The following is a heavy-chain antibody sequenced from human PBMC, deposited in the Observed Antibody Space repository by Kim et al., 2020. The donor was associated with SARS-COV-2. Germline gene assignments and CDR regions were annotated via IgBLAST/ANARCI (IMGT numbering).Heavy chain of an antibody. CDR3: ARGVVRRYCSSTSCLNYYYGMDV. CDR1: GGSFSGYY. Sequence: SETLSLTCAVYGGSFSGYYWSWIRQPPGKGLEWIGEINHSGSTNYNPSLKSRVTISVDTSKNQFSLKLSSVTAADTAVYYCARGVVRRYCSSTSCLNYYYGMDVWGQGTTVTVSS. V-gene: IGHV4-34*01. J-gene: IGHJ6*02. D-gene: IGHD2-2*01. CDR2: INHSGST.